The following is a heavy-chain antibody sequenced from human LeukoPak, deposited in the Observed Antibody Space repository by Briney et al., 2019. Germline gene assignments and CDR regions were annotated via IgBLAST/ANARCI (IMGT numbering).Heavy chain of an antibody. D-gene: IGHD3-10*01. V-gene: IGHV1-69*13. CDR3: ARSSGSYYNLGY. Sequence: ASVTVSCTASGGTFSSYAISWVRQAPGQGLEWMGGIIPIFGTANYAQKFQGRVTITADESTSTAYMKLSSLRSEDTAVYYCARSSGSYYNLGYWGQGTLVTVSS. J-gene: IGHJ4*02. CDR2: IIPIFGTA. CDR1: GGTFSSYA.